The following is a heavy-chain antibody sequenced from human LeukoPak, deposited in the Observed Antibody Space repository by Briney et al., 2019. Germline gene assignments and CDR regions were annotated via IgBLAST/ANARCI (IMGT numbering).Heavy chain of an antibody. J-gene: IGHJ4*02. D-gene: IGHD3-9*01. CDR1: GFTFSDYY. CDR3: ARGKVDFAF. CDR2: ISSSSTTI. Sequence: GGSLRLSCAASGFTFSDYYMSWIRQAPGKGLEWVSYISSSSTTIYYADSVKGRFTISRDNAKNSLYLQTNSLRPEDTGVYYCARGKVDFAFWGQGTLVTVSS. V-gene: IGHV3-11*04.